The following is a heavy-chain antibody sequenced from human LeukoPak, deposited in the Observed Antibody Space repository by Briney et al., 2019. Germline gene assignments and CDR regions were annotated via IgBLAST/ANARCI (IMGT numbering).Heavy chain of an antibody. D-gene: IGHD2-2*01. Sequence: GASVKVSCKASGYTFTSYGISWVRQAPGQGLEWMGWISAYNGNTNYAQKLQGRVTMTTDTSTSTAYMELRSLRSDDTAVYYCARDPELSCSSTSCPGDYWGQGTLVTVSS. CDR2: ISAYNGNT. CDR3: ARDPELSCSSTSCPGDY. J-gene: IGHJ4*02. V-gene: IGHV1-18*01. CDR1: GYTFTSYG.